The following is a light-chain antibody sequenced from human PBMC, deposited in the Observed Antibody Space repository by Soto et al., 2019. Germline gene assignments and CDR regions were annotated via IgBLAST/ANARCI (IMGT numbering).Light chain of an antibody. Sequence: QPVLTQPASVSGSPGQSITISCTGTSSDVCGYNYVSWYQQHPDKAPKLIICDVNNRPSGVSNRFSGSKSGNTASLTISGLQAEDEADYYCSSYTSSSTLVFGGGTKLTVL. J-gene: IGLJ2*01. V-gene: IGLV2-14*01. CDR3: SSYTSSSTLV. CDR2: DVN. CDR1: SSDVCGYNY.